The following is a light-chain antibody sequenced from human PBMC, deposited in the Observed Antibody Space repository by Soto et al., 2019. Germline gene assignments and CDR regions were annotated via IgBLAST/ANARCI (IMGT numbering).Light chain of an antibody. J-gene: IGKJ1*01. CDR1: QSVSSN. CDR2: DAS. V-gene: IGKV3-15*01. Sequence: TRSRATGSRWIGKEGKSAGRASQSVSSNLAWYQQKPGQAPRLLIYDASSRATGIPARFSGSGSGTAFTLLFRTLPSDDFAFYFCQQFHHSRTFGPGTKVDIK. CDR3: QQFHHSRT.